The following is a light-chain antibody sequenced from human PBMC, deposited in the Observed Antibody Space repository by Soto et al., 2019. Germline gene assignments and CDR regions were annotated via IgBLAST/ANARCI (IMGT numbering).Light chain of an antibody. V-gene: IGKV4-1*01. CDR1: QSVLYSSNNKNY. CDR2: WAS. Sequence: DIVMTQSPDSLAVSLGERATINCKSSQSVLYSSNNKNYLAWYQQKPRQPPKLLIYWASTRESGVPDRFSGSGSWTDFTLTISSLQAEDVAVYYCQQYLNTPYTFGQGTKLESK. CDR3: QQYLNTPYT. J-gene: IGKJ2*01.